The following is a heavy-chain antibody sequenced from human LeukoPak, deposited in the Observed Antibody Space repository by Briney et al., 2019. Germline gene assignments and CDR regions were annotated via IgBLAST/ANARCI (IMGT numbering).Heavy chain of an antibody. J-gene: IGHJ6*02. D-gene: IGHD4-11*01. CDR3: ARDLHPSYYYYGMDV. V-gene: IGHV1-2*06. Sequence: ASVKISRKASGYTFTINHIHWVRQAPGQGLEWMGRINPNSGGTNYAQKFQGRVTMTRDTSISTAYMELSRLRSDDTAVYYCARDLHPSYYYYGMDVWGQGTTVTVSS. CDR2: INPNSGGT. CDR1: GYTFTINH.